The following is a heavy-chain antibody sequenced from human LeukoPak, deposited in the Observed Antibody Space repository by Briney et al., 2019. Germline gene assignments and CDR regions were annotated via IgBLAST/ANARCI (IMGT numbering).Heavy chain of an antibody. CDR1: GFTFSSYA. CDR2: ISYDGSNK. V-gene: IGHV3-30*04. CDR3: AKNLYYYDSSGYPEY. Sequence: PGGSLRLSCAASGFTFSSYAMHWVRQAPGKGLEWVAVISYDGSNKYYADSVKGRFTISRDNSKNTLYLQMNSLRAEDTAVYYCAKNLYYYDSSGYPEYWGQGTLVTVSS. D-gene: IGHD3-22*01. J-gene: IGHJ4*02.